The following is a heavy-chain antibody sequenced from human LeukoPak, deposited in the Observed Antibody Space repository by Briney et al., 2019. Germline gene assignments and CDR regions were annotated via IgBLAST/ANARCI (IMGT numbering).Heavy chain of an antibody. J-gene: IGHJ5*02. Sequence: SVKVSCKASGYTFISYGISWVRQAPGQGLEWMGWISSHNGYTKYAQKFQGRVTITTDTSMSTAYMELGSLRSDDTAVYYCARRRAVAGVNWFDPWGQGTLVTVSS. CDR2: ISSHNGYT. CDR1: GYTFISYG. V-gene: IGHV1-18*01. D-gene: IGHD6-19*01. CDR3: ARRRAVAGVNWFDP.